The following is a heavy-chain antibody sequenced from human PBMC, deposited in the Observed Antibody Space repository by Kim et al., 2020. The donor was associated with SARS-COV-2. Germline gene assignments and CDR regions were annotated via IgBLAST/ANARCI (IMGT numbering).Heavy chain of an antibody. V-gene: IGHV1-69*13. CDR3: ARVQYYYYGMDV. Sequence: SVKVSCKASGGTFSSYAISWVRQAPGQGLEWMGGIIPIFGTANYAQKFQGRVTITADESTSTAYMELSSLRSEDTAVYYCARVQYYYYGMDVWGQGTTVTVSS. CDR2: IIPIFGTA. J-gene: IGHJ6*02. CDR1: GGTFSSYA.